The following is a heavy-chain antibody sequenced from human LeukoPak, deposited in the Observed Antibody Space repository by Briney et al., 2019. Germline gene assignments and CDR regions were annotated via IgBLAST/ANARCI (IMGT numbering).Heavy chain of an antibody. Sequence: GASVKVSCKASGGTFSSYAISWVRQAPGQGLEWMGGIIPIFGTANYAQKFQGRVTITADESTSTAYMELSSLGSEDTAVYYCARERAAGQWLVGDFDYWGQGTLVTVSS. CDR3: ARERAAGQWLVGDFDY. CDR1: GGTFSSYA. J-gene: IGHJ4*02. V-gene: IGHV1-69*13. D-gene: IGHD6-19*01. CDR2: IIPIFGTA.